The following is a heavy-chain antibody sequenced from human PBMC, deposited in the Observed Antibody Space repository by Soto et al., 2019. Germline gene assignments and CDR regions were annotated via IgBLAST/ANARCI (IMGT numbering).Heavy chain of an antibody. CDR1: YC. Sequence: YCGRRVSQMNGKGLEWMGRIDPSDSYTNYSPSFQGHVTISADKSISTAYLQWSSLKASDTAMYYCARLQAAAGDNDLAFDFWGHGTLVTVSS. D-gene: IGHD6-13*01. V-gene: IGHV5-10-1*01. J-gene: IGHJ4*01. CDR3: ARLQAAAGDNDLAFDF. CDR2: IDPSDSYT.